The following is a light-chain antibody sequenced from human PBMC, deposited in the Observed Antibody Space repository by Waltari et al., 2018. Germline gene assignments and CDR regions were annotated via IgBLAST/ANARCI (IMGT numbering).Light chain of an antibody. J-gene: IGKJ1*01. V-gene: IGKV3-20*01. CDR2: AAS. CDR1: QSVGRT. Sequence: EVVLTQSPGTLSLSPGARAPLSCRTSQSVGRTLAWYQQKPGQAPRLLIYAASTRATGIPDRFSGSGSGTDFSLTITRLEPEDFAVYYCQHYVRLPVTFGQGTKVEIK. CDR3: QHYVRLPVT.